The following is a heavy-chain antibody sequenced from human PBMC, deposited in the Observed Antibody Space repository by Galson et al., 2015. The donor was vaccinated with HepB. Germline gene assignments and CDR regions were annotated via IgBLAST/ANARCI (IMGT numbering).Heavy chain of an antibody. Sequence: SLRLSCAASGFTFRSYAMHWVRQAPGKGLEYVSAISRNGGSTYYADSAKGRFTISRDNSKNTLYLQMSSLRAEDTAGYYCVKGPGSAPLRNWFDPWGQGTLVTVSS. J-gene: IGHJ5*02. D-gene: IGHD3-16*01. V-gene: IGHV3-64D*06. CDR3: VKGPGSAPLRNWFDP. CDR2: ISRNGGST. CDR1: GFTFRSYA.